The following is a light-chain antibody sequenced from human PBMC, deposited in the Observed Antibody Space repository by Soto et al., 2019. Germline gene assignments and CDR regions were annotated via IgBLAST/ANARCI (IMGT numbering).Light chain of an antibody. CDR1: SRDVGLYDY. V-gene: IGLV2-14*01. J-gene: IGLJ1*01. CDR2: EVT. CDR3: NSYTSSNTLV. Sequence: QSALTQPASVSGSPGQSITISCTGTSRDVGLYDYVSWYQQHPGKAPKIMIYEVTYRPSGVSNRFSASKSGNTASLTISGLQPEDEPDYYCNSYTSSNTLVFGTGTKVTVL.